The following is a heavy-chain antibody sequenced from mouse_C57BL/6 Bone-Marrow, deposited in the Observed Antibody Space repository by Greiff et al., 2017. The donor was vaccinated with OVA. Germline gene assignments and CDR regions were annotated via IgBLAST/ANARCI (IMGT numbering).Heavy chain of an antibody. J-gene: IGHJ2*01. D-gene: IGHD1-1*01. CDR1: GFNIKDDY. V-gene: IGHV14-4*01. Sequence: QLQQSGAELVRPGASVKLSCTASGFNIKDDYMHWVKQRPEQGLEWIGWIDPENGDTEYASKFQGKATITADTSSNTAYLQLSSLTSEDTAVYYCTTYGGSDYFDYWGQGTTLTVSS. CDR3: TTYGGSDYFDY. CDR2: IDPENGDT.